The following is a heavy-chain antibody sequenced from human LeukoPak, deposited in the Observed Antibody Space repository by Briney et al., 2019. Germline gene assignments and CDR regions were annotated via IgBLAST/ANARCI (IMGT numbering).Heavy chain of an antibody. CDR1: GGSTSKSNYY. Sequence: SETLSLTCTVSGGSTSKSNYYWGWIRQPPGKGLEWIGSIYYSGSTYYNPSLRSRVTISVDTSKNQFSLKLSSVTAADTAVYYCARTYSSGSVRYNWFDPWGQGTLVTVSS. J-gene: IGHJ5*02. V-gene: IGHV4-39*01. CDR2: IYYSGST. D-gene: IGHD6-19*01. CDR3: ARTYSSGSVRYNWFDP.